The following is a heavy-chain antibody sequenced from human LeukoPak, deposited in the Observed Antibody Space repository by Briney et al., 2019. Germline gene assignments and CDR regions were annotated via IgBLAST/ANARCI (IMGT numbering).Heavy chain of an antibody. Sequence: ASVKVSCKAFGYTFTDHYVHWVRQAPGQGLEWMGWINPKSGDTKYVQKLQGRLTMTRDTSFRTAYMELTRLRSDDTAVFYCATYCGGDCAPGGYWGQGTLVTVSS. CDR2: INPKSGDT. CDR3: ATYCGGDCAPGGY. V-gene: IGHV1-2*02. CDR1: GYTFTDHY. J-gene: IGHJ4*02. D-gene: IGHD2-21*01.